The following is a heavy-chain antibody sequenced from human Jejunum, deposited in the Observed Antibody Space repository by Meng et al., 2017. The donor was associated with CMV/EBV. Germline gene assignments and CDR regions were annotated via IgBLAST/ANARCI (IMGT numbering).Heavy chain of an antibody. CDR1: TFSSYA. D-gene: IGHD3-3*01. CDR2: IIPILGIA. Sequence: TFSSYAISWVRQAPGQGLEWMGGIIPILGIANYAQKFQGRVTITADKSTSTAYMELSSLRSEDTAVYYCARSLLRFLEWSGADWVDPWGQGTLVTVSS. J-gene: IGHJ5*02. CDR3: ARSLLRFLEWSGADWVDP. V-gene: IGHV1-69*10.